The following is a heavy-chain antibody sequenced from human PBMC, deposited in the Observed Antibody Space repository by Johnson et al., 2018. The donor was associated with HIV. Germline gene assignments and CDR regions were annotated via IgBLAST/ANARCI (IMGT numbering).Heavy chain of an antibody. V-gene: IGHV3-33*06. Sequence: QVQLVESGGGVVQPGRSLRLSCAASGFTFRSYGMHWVCQAPGKGLAWVAVIWYDGTNIYYADAVKGRFTFSRDNSKNTLYMQMNILRAEDTAVYYCAKDRSMDDGFEIWGRGTMVTVSS. CDR3: AKDRSMDDGFEI. J-gene: IGHJ3*02. CDR2: IWYDGTNI. CDR1: GFTFRSYG. D-gene: IGHD1-26*01.